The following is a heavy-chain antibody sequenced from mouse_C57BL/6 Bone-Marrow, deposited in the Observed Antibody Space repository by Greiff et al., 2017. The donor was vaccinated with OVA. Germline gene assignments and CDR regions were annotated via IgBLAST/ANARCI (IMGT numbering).Heavy chain of an antibody. V-gene: IGHV1-59*01. CDR2: IDPSDSYT. CDR1: GYTFTSYW. J-gene: IGHJ2*01. Sequence: QVQLQQPGAELVRPGTSVKLSCKASGYTFTSYWMHWVKQRPGQGLEWIGVIDPSDSYTNYNQKFKGKATLTVDTSSSTAYMQLSSLTSVDSAVYYCARYEPYFDYWGQGTTLTVSS. CDR3: ARYEPYFDY. D-gene: IGHD2-12*01.